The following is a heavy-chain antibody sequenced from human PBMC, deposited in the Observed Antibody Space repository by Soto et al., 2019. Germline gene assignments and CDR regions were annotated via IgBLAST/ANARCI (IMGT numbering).Heavy chain of an antibody. D-gene: IGHD4-17*01. CDR3: ARDDDYEANGLDY. Sequence: QVHLVESGGGVVQPGRSLRLSCVASGFTFSRYGMHWVHQAPGEGLEWMAVIVNDGSDRDYADSVKGRFSISRDNSKNTLYLQMDSLGVEDTAMYYCARDDDYEANGLDYWGQGTLVTVSS. V-gene: IGHV3-33*01. J-gene: IGHJ4*02. CDR2: IVNDGSDR. CDR1: GFTFSRYG.